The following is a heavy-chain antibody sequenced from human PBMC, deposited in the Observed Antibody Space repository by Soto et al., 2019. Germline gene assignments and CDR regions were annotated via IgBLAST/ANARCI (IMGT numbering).Heavy chain of an antibody. CDR1: GFTFSSYS. CDR2: ISSSSSYI. J-gene: IGHJ5*02. CDR3: ARGLTFGPFDP. D-gene: IGHD3-3*01. V-gene: IGHV3-21*01. Sequence: GGSLRLSCAASGFTFSSYSMNWVRQAPGKGLEWVSSISSSSSYIYYADSVKGRFTISRDNAKNSLYLQMNSLRAEDTAVYYCARGLTFGPFDPWGQGTLVTVSS.